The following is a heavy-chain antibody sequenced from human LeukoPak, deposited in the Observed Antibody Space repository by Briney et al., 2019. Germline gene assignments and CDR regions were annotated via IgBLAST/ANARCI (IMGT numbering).Heavy chain of an antibody. CDR1: GGSISSYY. D-gene: IGHD6-13*01. Sequence: PSETLSLTCTVSGGSISSYYWSWIRQPPGKGLEWIGYIYYSGSTNYNPSLKSRVTISVDTSKNQFSLKLSSVTAADTAVYYCARGRQALSSSWPTFFDYWGQGTLVTVSS. CDR3: ARGRQALSSSWPTFFDY. V-gene: IGHV4-59*01. J-gene: IGHJ4*02. CDR2: IYYSGST.